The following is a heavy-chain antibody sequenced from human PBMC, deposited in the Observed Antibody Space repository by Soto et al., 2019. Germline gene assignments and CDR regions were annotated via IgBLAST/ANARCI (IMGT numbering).Heavy chain of an antibody. CDR1: GFTFSSYA. Sequence: PGGSLRLSCGASGFTFSSYAMSWVRQAPGKGLEWVSAISGSGGSTYYADSVKGRFTISRDNSKNTLYLQMNSLRAEDTAVYYCAKDPRAGYSSSWYGSGYYYYYYMDVWGKGTTVTVSS. J-gene: IGHJ6*03. CDR2: ISGSGGST. V-gene: IGHV3-23*01. CDR3: AKDPRAGYSSSWYGSGYYYYYYMDV. D-gene: IGHD6-13*01.